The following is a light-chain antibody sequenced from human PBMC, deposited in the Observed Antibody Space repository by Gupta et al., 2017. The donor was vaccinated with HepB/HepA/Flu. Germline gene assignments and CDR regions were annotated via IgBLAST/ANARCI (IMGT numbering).Light chain of an antibody. CDR1: QNVDSS. J-gene: IGKJ5*01. CDR3: QQYNHWPPLT. CDR2: GAS. V-gene: IGKV3-15*01. Sequence: ELVMTQSPDTLSVSPGERATLSCRASQNVDSSLAWYQQKPGQAPRLLMYGASTRAGGFPARFRGSGSGTEFTLTITSRQPEDVAVYDCQQYNHWPPLTFGQGTRLEIK.